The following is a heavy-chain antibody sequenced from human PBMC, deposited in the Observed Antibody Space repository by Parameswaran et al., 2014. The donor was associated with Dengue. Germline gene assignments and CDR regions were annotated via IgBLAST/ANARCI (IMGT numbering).Heavy chain of an antibody. CDR2: INPNSGGT. J-gene: IGHJ6*02. V-gene: IGHV1-2*02. D-gene: IGHD2-15*01. CDR3: ARDLDCSGGSCYHYYYGMDV. Sequence: WVRQAPGQGLEWMGWINPNSGGTNYAQKFQGRVTMTRDTSISTAYMELSRLRSDDTAVYYCARDLDCSGGSCYHYYYGMDVWGQGTTVTVSS.